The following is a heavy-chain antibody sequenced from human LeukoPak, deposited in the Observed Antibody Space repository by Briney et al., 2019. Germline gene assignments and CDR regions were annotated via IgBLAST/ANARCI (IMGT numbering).Heavy chain of an antibody. D-gene: IGHD3-3*01. Sequence: ASVKVSCKASGYTFTNYGISWVRQAPGQGLEYMGWISADNGDTNYAQKLQARVTMTTDTSTSTAYMELRSLRSDDTAVYYCARASLRLLEWLAPGYMDVWGKGTTVTVSS. CDR2: ISADNGDT. CDR1: GYTFTNYG. V-gene: IGHV1-18*01. CDR3: ARASLRLLEWLAPGYMDV. J-gene: IGHJ6*03.